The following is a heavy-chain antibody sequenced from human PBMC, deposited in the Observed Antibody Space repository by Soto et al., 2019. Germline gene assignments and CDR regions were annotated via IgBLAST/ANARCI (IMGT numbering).Heavy chain of an antibody. V-gene: IGHV4-59*01. D-gene: IGHD4-17*01. CDR2: IYYSGST. Sequence: QVQLQESGPGLVKPSETLSLTCTVSGGSISSYYWSWIRQPPGKGLEWIGYIYYSGSTNYNPSLKSRVTISVDTSKNQFSLKLSSVTAADTAVYYCARRNYGEDVFDYWGQGTLVTVSS. CDR1: GGSISSYY. CDR3: ARRNYGEDVFDY. J-gene: IGHJ4*02.